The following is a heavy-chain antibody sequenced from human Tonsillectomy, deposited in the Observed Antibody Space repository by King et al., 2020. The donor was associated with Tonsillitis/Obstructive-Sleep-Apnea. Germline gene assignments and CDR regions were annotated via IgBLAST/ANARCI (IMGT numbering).Heavy chain of an antibody. Sequence: QRQLVQSGGGVVQPGRSLRLSCAASGFTFSSYGMHWVRQAPGKGLEWVAVIWYDGSNKYYADSVKGRFTISRDNSKNTLYLQMNSLRAEDTAVYYCARGGTVDWGYYWGQGTLVTVSS. CDR1: GFTFSSYG. CDR3: ARGGTVDWGYY. D-gene: IGHD3/OR15-3a*01. J-gene: IGHJ4*02. V-gene: IGHV3-33*01. CDR2: IWYDGSNK.